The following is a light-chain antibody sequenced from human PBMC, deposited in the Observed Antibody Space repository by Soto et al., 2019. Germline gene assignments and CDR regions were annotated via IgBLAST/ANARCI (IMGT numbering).Light chain of an antibody. Sequence: EIVLTQSPGTLSLSPGDRATLSCRTSQSVSRSYLAWYQQKPGQAPRLLIYGTSSRATGIPDRFSGSGSGTDFTLTINRLEPEDFAVYYCLQYSNSPNTFGQGTKMEIE. CDR1: QSVSRSY. J-gene: IGKJ2*01. CDR3: LQYSNSPNT. V-gene: IGKV3-20*01. CDR2: GTS.